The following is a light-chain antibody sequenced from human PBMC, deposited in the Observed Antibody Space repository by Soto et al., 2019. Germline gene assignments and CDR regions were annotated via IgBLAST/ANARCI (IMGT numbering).Light chain of an antibody. Sequence: SYELTQPPSVSVAPGQTDRITCEGNDIGSETVHWYQQKPSQAPVMVVYDDSARPAGIPERFSGSNSGNTATLTISSVEAVDDADFYCQVCDSTSGLLSVFGNGTKVTV. J-gene: IGLJ1*01. CDR1: DIGSET. CDR3: QVCDSTSGLLSV. CDR2: DDS. V-gene: IGLV3-21*02.